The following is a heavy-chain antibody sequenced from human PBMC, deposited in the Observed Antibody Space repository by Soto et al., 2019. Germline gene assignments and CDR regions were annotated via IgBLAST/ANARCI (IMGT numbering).Heavy chain of an antibody. D-gene: IGHD1-26*01. CDR2: ISFDGSNN. V-gene: IGHV3-30*18. CDR3: AKPSIVEATLNYFDH. J-gene: IGHJ4*02. Sequence: QVQLVESGGGVVQPGRSLRLSCAASGFTFSHYGIHWVRQAPGTGLEWVAVISFDGSNNYYADSVKGRFTISRDNSKNTMYLQMNSLRAEDTAVYYCAKPSIVEATLNYFDHWGQGTRVTVSS. CDR1: GFTFSHYG.